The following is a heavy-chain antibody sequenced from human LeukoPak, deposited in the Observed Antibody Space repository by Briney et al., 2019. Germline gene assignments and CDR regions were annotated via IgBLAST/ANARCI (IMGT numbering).Heavy chain of an antibody. J-gene: IGHJ6*02. V-gene: IGHV1-46*01. CDR3: AREGFPPKISDFWSGLGPYYYYGMDV. D-gene: IGHD3-3*01. Sequence: ASVKVSCKASGYTFTSYYMYWVRQAPGQGLEWMGIINPSGGSTSYTQKFQGRVTMTRDTPTSTVYMELSSLRSEDTAVYYCAREGFPPKISDFWSGLGPYYYYGMDVWGQGTTVTVSS. CDR1: GYTFTSYY. CDR2: INPSGGST.